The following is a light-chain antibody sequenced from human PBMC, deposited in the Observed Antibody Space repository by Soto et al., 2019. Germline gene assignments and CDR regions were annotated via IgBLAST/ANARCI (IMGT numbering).Light chain of an antibody. Sequence: IQMTQSPSTRSSSLGDRVTITCRASQSISTWLAWHQQKPGKAPKLLIYQASNLENGLPSRFSGSVSGTEGTMTISSLQKDDGSTYYCQQSNSYRGTFGQGTKVDI. CDR2: QAS. V-gene: IGKV1-5*03. J-gene: IGKJ1*01. CDR1: QSISTW. CDR3: QQSNSYRGT.